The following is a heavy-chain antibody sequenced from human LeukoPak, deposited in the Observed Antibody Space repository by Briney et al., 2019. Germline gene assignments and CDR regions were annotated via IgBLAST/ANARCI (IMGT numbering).Heavy chain of an antibody. CDR1: GASISSSTDY. CDR2: IYYTGST. Sequence: PSETLSLTCTVSGASISSSTDYWGWIRQPPGKGLEYIGTIYYTGSTYYTPSLKRRVTISIDTSKNQFSLNLNSVTAADTAVYYCARLQGGYSGPRGWFDPWGQGTLVTVSS. D-gene: IGHD5-12*01. V-gene: IGHV4-39*07. CDR3: ARLQGGYSGPRGWFDP. J-gene: IGHJ5*02.